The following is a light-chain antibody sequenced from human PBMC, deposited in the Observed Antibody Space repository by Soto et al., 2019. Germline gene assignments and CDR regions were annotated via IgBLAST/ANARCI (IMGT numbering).Light chain of an antibody. J-gene: IGKJ2*01. CDR1: QTVSSY. CDR2: DAS. V-gene: IGKV3-11*01. Sequence: EIVLTQSPATLSLSPGERATLFCRASQTVSSYLAWYQQKPGQAPRLLIYDASNRATGIPARFSGSGSGTDFTLTISSLEPEDFAVYYCQQRSNWPRGMYTFGQGTKLEIK. CDR3: QQRSNWPRGMYT.